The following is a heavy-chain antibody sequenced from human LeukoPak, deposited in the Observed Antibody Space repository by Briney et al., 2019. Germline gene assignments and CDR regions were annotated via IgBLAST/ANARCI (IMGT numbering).Heavy chain of an antibody. J-gene: IGHJ4*02. D-gene: IGHD5-12*01. CDR2: MNPNSGNT. Sequence: ASVKVSCKASGYTFTSYDINWVRQATGQGLEWMGWMNPNSGNTGYAQKFQGRVTMTRNTSISTAYMELSSLRSEDTAVYYCASGPDIVMNDDYWGQGTLVTVSS. CDR3: ASGPDIVMNDDY. CDR1: GYTFTSYD. V-gene: IGHV1-8*01.